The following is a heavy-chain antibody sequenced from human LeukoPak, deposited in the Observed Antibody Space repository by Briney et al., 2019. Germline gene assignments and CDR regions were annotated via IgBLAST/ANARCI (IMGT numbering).Heavy chain of an antibody. V-gene: IGHV1-8*01. Sequence: ASVKVSCKASGYTFTSYDINWVRQATGQGLEWMGWMNPNSGNTGYAQKFQGRVTMTRNTSISTAYMELSSLRSEDTAVYYCARVTPGIAAGWFDPWGQGTLVTVSS. CDR2: MNPNSGNT. CDR3: ARVTPGIAAGWFDP. D-gene: IGHD6-13*01. CDR1: GYTFTSYD. J-gene: IGHJ5*02.